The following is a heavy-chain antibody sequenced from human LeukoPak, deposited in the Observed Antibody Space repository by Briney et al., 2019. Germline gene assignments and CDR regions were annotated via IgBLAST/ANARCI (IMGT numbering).Heavy chain of an antibody. J-gene: IGHJ3*02. CDR2: IYYRGSS. CDR3: VRARADGYNQVDAFDI. Sequence: SETLSLTCTVSGGSISSSSYSWGWIRQLPGKGLEWIGSIYYRGSSYYNPSLKTRVTISVDTSKNQFSLKLSSVTAADTAVYYCVRARADGYNQVDAFDIWGQGTMVTVSS. D-gene: IGHD5-24*01. CDR1: GGSISSSSYS. V-gene: IGHV4-39*07.